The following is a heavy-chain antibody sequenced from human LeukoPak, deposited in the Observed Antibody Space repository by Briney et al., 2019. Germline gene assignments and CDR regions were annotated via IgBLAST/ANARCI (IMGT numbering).Heavy chain of an antibody. Sequence: GGSLRLSCAASGFTFSGYAMSWVRQAPGKGLEWVSAISGSGGSTYYADSVKGRFTISRDNSKNTLYLQMNRLRAEDTAVYYCAKDGLWFGIDYWGQGTLGTVSS. CDR1: GFTFSGYA. J-gene: IGHJ4*02. CDR2: ISGSGGST. V-gene: IGHV3-23*01. D-gene: IGHD3-10*01. CDR3: AKDGLWFGIDY.